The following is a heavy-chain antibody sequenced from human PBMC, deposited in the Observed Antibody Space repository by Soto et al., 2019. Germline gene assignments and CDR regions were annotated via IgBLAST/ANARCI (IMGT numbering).Heavy chain of an antibody. CDR2: IWYDGSNK. CDR1: GFTFSSYG. CDR3: ARESMGGAFDI. Sequence: GGSLRLSCAASGFTFSSYGMHWVRQAPGKGLEWVAVIWYDGSNKYYADSVKGRFTISRDNSKNTLYLQMNSLRAEDTAVYYCARESMGGAFDIWGQGTMVTVSS. V-gene: IGHV3-33*01. D-gene: IGHD3-16*01. J-gene: IGHJ3*02.